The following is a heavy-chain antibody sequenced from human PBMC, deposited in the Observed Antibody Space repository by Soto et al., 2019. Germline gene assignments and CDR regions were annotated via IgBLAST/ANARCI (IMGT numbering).Heavy chain of an antibody. CDR2: ITPIYPTT. V-gene: IGHV1-69*13. CDR3: ARSPRYSFPTSHGLDS. Sequence: ASVKVSCKASGGTFYTYTFSWVRQAPGQGLEWMGSITPIYPTTDYAERFQGRLTITADGSTHTAYMDLTSLTSEDTAVYYCARSPRYSFPTSHGLDSRGQGTLVTVSS. CDR1: GGTFYTYT. J-gene: IGHJ4*02. D-gene: IGHD5-18*01.